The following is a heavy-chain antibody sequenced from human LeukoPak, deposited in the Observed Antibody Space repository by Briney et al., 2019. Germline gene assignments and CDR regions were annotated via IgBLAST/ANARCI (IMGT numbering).Heavy chain of an antibody. CDR1: GFTFNNYA. V-gene: IGHV3-30-3*01. Sequence: PGGSLRLSCAASGFTFNNYAMSWVRQAPGKGLEWVAVISYDGSNKYYADSVKGRFTISRDNSKNTLYLQMNSLRAEDTAVYYCARAVSSSSWYHDAFDIWGQGTMVTVSS. D-gene: IGHD6-13*01. CDR2: ISYDGSNK. CDR3: ARAVSSSSWYHDAFDI. J-gene: IGHJ3*02.